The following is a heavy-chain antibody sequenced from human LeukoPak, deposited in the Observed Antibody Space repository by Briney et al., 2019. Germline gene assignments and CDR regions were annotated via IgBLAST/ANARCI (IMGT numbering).Heavy chain of an antibody. CDR1: GYSISSGYY. CDR3: ARGGRYSSSWP. Sequence: SETLSLTCTVSGYSISSGYYWGWIRQPPGKGLEWIGSIYHSGSTYYNPSLKSRVTISVDTSKNQFSLKLSSVTAADTAVYYCARGGRYSSSWPWGQGTLVTVSS. D-gene: IGHD6-13*01. J-gene: IGHJ5*02. CDR2: IYHSGST. V-gene: IGHV4-38-2*02.